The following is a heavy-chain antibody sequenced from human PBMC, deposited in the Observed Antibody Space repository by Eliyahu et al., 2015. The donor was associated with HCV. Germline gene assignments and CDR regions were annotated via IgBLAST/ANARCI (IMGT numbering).Heavy chain of an antibody. V-gene: IGHV2-26*01. Sequence: QVTLKESGPVLVKPTETLTLTCTVSGFPLSNARMGVSWIRQPPGKALEWLAHVFSNDEKSYSTSLKNRLTVSKDTSKSQVVLIMTNVDPVDTATYFCAHMTRGSSSWSHRQSQTLDYFRYWGQGILVTVSS. J-gene: IGHJ4*02. CDR1: GFPLSNARMG. CDR2: VFSNDEK. CDR3: AHMTRGSSSWSHRQSQTLDYFRY. D-gene: IGHD6-13*01.